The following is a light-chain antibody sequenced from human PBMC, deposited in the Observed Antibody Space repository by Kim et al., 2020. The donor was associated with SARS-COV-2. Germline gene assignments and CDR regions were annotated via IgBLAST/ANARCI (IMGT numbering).Light chain of an antibody. J-gene: IGLJ3*02. CDR1: SLRSYY. V-gene: IGLV3-19*01. CDR2: GKN. CDR3: NSRDSSARV. Sequence: SSELTQDPAVSVALGQTVRITCQGDSLRSYYASWYQQKPGQAPVLVIYGKNNRPSGIPDRFSGSSSGNTASLTITGAQAEDGADYYCNSRDSSARVFGGGTQLTVL.